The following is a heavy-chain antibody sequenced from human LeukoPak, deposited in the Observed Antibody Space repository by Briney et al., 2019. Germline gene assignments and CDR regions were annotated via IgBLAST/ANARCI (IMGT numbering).Heavy chain of an antibody. V-gene: IGHV3-11*01. D-gene: IGHD5-24*01. Sequence: GGSLRLSCAASGFTFSDYYMSWIRQAPGKGLEWVSYISSSGSTIYYADSVKGRFTISRDNAKNSLYLQMNSLRAEDTAVYYCARDRRWLQLGAFDIWGQGTMVTVSS. CDR3: ARDRRWLQLGAFDI. J-gene: IGHJ3*02. CDR2: ISSSGSTI. CDR1: GFTFSDYY.